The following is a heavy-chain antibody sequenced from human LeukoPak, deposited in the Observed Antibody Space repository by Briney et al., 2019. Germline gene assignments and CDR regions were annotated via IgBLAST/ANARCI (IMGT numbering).Heavy chain of an antibody. CDR3: ARGDSGYDFGYYYYYMDV. Sequence: SETLSLTCTVSGGSISSSSYYWGWIRQPPGKGLEWIGSIYYSGSTNYNPSLKRRVTMSVDTSKNQLSLKLSSVTAADTAVYYCARGDSGYDFGYYYYYMDVWGKGTTVTVSS. D-gene: IGHD5-12*01. V-gene: IGHV4-39*07. CDR2: IYYSGST. CDR1: GGSISSSSYY. J-gene: IGHJ6*03.